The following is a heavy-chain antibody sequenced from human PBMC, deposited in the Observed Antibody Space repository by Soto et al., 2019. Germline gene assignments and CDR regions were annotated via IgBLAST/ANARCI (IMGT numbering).Heavy chain of an antibody. Sequence: QGQLGESGGGLAKPGGSLRLSCAASGFTFSDYYMSWIRQAPGKGLEWVSYISSSGTTIYYADSVKGRFTISRDNARNSLCLQMNSLRAEDTAVYYCAKGYVWGSYRPSMDVWGHGTTVTVSS. CDR1: GFTFSDYY. CDR3: AKGYVWGSYRPSMDV. CDR2: ISSSGTTI. V-gene: IGHV3-11*01. D-gene: IGHD3-16*02. J-gene: IGHJ6*02.